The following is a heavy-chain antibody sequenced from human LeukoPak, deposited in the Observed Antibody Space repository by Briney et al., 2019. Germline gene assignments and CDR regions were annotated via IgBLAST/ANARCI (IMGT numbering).Heavy chain of an antibody. D-gene: IGHD5-12*01. J-gene: IGHJ4*02. CDR3: ARSNVDIVATTTLNY. Sequence: GGSLRLSCAASGFTFSSYSMNWVRQAPGKGLEWVSSISSSSSYIYYADSVKGRFTISRDNAKNSLYLQMNSLRAEDTAVYYCARSNVDIVATTTLNYWGQGTLVTVSS. V-gene: IGHV3-21*01. CDR1: GFTFSSYS. CDR2: ISSSSSYI.